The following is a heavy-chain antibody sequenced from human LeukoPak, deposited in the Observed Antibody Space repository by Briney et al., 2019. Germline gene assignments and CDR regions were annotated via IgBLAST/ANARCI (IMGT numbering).Heavy chain of an antibody. CDR1: GFTFSSYS. CDR2: ISSSSSYI. D-gene: IGHD3-22*01. V-gene: IGHV3-21*01. CDR3: ARRQNYDTLPDY. J-gene: IGHJ4*02. Sequence: WGSLRLSCAASGFTFSSYSMNWVRQAPGKGLEWVSSISSSSSYIYYADSVKGRFTISRDNAKNSLYLQMNSLRAEDTAVYYCARRQNYDTLPDYWGQGTLVTVSS.